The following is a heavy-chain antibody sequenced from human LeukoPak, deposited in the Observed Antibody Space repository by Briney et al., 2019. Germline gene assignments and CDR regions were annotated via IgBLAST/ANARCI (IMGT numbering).Heavy chain of an antibody. CDR2: ISAYNGNK. CDR3: ARGGVADDAFDI. D-gene: IGHD3-10*01. J-gene: IGHJ3*02. V-gene: IGHV1-18*04. CDR1: GYTFTSYY. Sequence: ASVKVSCKASGYTFTSYYMHWVRQAPGQGLEWMGWISAYNGNKNNAQKLQRRATLTTDTSTSTAYMELRSLRSDDTAVYYCARGGVADDAFDIWGQGTMVTVSS.